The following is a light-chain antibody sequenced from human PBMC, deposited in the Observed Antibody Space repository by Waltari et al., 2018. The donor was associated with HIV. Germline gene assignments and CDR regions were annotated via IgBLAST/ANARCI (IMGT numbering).Light chain of an antibody. CDR3: QQYGSSPRT. Sequence: EIVLTQSPGTLSLSPGERATLSCRASQSVSSSYLVWYQQKPGRAPRLLIYGASSRATGIPDRFSGSGSGTDFTLTISRLDPEDFAVYYCQQYGSSPRTFGQGTKVEIK. CDR2: GAS. CDR1: QSVSSSY. V-gene: IGKV3-20*01. J-gene: IGKJ1*01.